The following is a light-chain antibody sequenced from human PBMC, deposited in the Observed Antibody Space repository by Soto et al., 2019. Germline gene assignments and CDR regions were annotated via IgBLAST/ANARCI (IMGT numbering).Light chain of an antibody. CDR2: EVS. J-gene: IGLJ3*02. CDR3: SSYAGSNNLV. CDR1: GSDIGGYDY. V-gene: IGLV2-8*01. Sequence: QSVLTQPPSASGSPGQSVTISCTGTGSDIGGYDYVSWYQQHPGKAPKLIIYEVSKRPSGVPDRFSGSKSGNTASLTVSGLQAEDEADYYCSSYAGSNNLVFAGGTKLTVL.